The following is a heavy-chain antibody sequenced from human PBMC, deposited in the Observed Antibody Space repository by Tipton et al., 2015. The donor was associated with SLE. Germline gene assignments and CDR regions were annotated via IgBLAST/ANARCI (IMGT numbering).Heavy chain of an antibody. J-gene: IGHJ4*02. V-gene: IGHV3-7*03. CDR2: IKEDGSEK. Sequence: SLRLSCAASGFNFRGYWMSWVRQAPGKGLEWVANIKEDGSEKYYADSVKGRFTISRDNAKNSLYLQMNSLRVEDSASYYCAKDLHPDTASPGLNYWGQGTLVTVSS. CDR1: GFNFRGYW. CDR3: AKDLHPDTASPGLNY. D-gene: IGHD3/OR15-3a*01.